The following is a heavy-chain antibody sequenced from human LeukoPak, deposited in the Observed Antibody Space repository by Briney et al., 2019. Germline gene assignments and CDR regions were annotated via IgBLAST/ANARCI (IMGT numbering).Heavy chain of an antibody. CDR1: GGTFSSYA. D-gene: IGHD3-3*01. CDR2: IIPIFGTA. Sequence: SVKVSCKASGGTFSSYAISWVRQAPGQGLEWMGGIIPIFGTANYAQKFQGGVTITADESTSTAYMELSSLRSEDTAVYYCARGTGSGSNYYYYYMDVWGKGTTVTVSS. V-gene: IGHV1-69*01. CDR3: ARGTGSGSNYYYYYMDV. J-gene: IGHJ6*03.